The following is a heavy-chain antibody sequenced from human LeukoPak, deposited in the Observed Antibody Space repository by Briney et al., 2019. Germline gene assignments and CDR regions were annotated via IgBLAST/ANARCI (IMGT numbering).Heavy chain of an antibody. V-gene: IGHV4-39*01. Sequence: PSETLSLTCTVSGGSISSSSYYWGWIRQPPGKGLEWIGSIYYSGSTYYNPSLKSRVTISVDTSKNQFSLKLSSVTAADTAVYYCARTPGVRGAFDIWGQGTMVTVSS. CDR3: ARTPGVRGAFDI. CDR2: IYYSGST. J-gene: IGHJ3*02. CDR1: GGSISSSSYY. D-gene: IGHD3-3*01.